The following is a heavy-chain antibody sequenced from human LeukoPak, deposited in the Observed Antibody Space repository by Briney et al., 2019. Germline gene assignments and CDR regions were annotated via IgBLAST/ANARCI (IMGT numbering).Heavy chain of an antibody. D-gene: IGHD6-13*01. Sequence: SETLSLTCAVYGGSLSGYSWSWIRQPPGEGLQWIGEIDESGSINYNPSLKSRVTISVVTTKNQFSLQLSSLTAADTAVYYCARGSSSWYPWFDYWGQGTLVTVSS. CDR3: ARGSSSWYPWFDY. V-gene: IGHV4-34*01. J-gene: IGHJ4*02. CDR1: GGSLSGYS. CDR2: IDESGSI.